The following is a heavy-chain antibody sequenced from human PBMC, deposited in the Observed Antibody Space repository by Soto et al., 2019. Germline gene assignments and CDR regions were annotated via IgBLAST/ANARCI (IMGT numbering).Heavy chain of an antibody. CDR3: ANLFPTVSGVSCFNH. J-gene: IGHJ4*02. CDR1: GGSISSSSSY. V-gene: IGHV4-39*01. D-gene: IGHD2-15*01. CDR2: IYYLGNT. Sequence: PSETLSLTCTVSGGSISSSSSYWGWIRQPPGKGLEWVGSIYYLGNTYYNPSLGGRVSISVDPSKNQFSLKLNSVTAADTAVFSCANLFPTVSGVSCFNHWGQGTLVTVSS.